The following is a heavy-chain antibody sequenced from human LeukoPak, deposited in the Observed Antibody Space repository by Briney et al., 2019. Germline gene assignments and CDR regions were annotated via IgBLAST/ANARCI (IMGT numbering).Heavy chain of an antibody. J-gene: IGHJ4*02. V-gene: IGHV1-18*01. D-gene: IGHD6-19*01. CDR1: GYTFTSYG. CDR3: ARDQPGIAVAGAI. CDR2: ISAYNGNT. Sequence: ASVKVSCKASGYTFTSYGIIWVRQAPGQGREGMGWISAYNGNTNYAQKLQGRVTMTTDTSTSTAYMELRRMRSDETAVYYCARDQPGIAVAGAIWGQGTLVTVSS.